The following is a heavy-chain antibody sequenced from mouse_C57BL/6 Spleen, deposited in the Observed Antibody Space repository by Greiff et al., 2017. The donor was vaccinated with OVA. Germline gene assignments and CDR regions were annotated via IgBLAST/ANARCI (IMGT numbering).Heavy chain of an antibody. CDR2: ISDGGSYT. Sequence: EVQLVESGGGLVKPGGSLTLSCAASGFTFSSYAMSWVRQTPEKRLEWVATISDGGSYTYYPDNVKGRFTISRDNAKNNLYLQMSHLKSEDTAMYYCARGGYGNYVYAMDYWGQGTSVTVSS. D-gene: IGHD2-10*02. CDR1: GFTFSSYA. J-gene: IGHJ4*01. CDR3: ARGGYGNYVYAMDY. V-gene: IGHV5-4*01.